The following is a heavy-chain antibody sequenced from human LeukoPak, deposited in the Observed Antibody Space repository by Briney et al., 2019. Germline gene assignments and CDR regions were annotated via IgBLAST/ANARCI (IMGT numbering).Heavy chain of an antibody. J-gene: IGHJ4*02. V-gene: IGHV3-21*01. CDR2: ISSSSSYI. Sequence: GGSLRLSCAASGFTFSSYSMNWVRQAPGKGLEWVSSISSSSSYIYYADSVKGRFTISRDNAKNSLYLQMNSLRAEDTAVCYCARDRWAGDKFDYWGQGTLVTVSS. D-gene: IGHD2-15*01. CDR3: ARDRWAGDKFDY. CDR1: GFTFSSYS.